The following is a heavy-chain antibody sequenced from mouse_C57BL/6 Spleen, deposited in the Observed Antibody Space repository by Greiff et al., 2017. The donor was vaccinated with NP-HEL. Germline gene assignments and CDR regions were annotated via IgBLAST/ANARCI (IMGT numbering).Heavy chain of an antibody. V-gene: IGHV1-80*01. D-gene: IGHD2-4*01. CDR3: ARGVYYDYDGAMDY. J-gene: IGHJ4*01. CDR1: GYAFSSYW. CDR2: IYPGDGDT. Sequence: VQLQQSGAELVKPGASVKISCKASGYAFSSYWMNWVKQRPGKGLEWIGQIYPGDGDTNYNGKFKGKATLTADKSSSTAYMQLSSLTSEDSAVYFCARGVYYDYDGAMDYWGQGTSVTVSS.